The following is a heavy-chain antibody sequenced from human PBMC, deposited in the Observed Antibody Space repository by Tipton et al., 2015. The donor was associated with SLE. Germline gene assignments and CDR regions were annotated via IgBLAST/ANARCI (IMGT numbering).Heavy chain of an antibody. CDR1: GDSISRGSYY. V-gene: IGHV4-61*10. D-gene: IGHD4-17*01. CDR2: VFNSGST. CDR3: ARDPTTVTSWRFDL. Sequence: GLVKPSETLSLTCTVSGDSISRGSYYWTWIRQPAGKGLEWIGNVFNSGSTIYNPSLRGRVTMSVDTSKNQFSLRLTSATAADTAVYYCARDPTTVTSWRFDLWGRGTRVTVSS. J-gene: IGHJ2*01.